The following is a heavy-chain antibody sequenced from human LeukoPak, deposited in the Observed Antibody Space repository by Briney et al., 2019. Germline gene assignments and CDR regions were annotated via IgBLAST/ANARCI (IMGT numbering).Heavy chain of an antibody. J-gene: IGHJ4*02. Sequence: GGSLRLSCAASGFTFSSYAMHWVRQAPGKGLGWVAVISYDGSNKYYADSVKGRFTISRDNSKNTLYLQMNSLRAEDTAVYYCARDKADFWSGLDYWGQGTLVTVSS. CDR1: GFTFSSYA. V-gene: IGHV3-30-3*01. D-gene: IGHD3-3*01. CDR3: ARDKADFWSGLDY. CDR2: ISYDGSNK.